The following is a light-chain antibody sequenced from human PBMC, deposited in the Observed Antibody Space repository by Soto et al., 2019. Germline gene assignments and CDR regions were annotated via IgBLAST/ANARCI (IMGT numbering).Light chain of an antibody. CDR3: TSYTRRRTYV. V-gene: IGLV2-14*03. Sequence: HSVLTQPASGFGSPEQSITISFTGTSSDVGGYNYVFWYQHPPGKAPKLMIYDVTNRPSGVSNRFSSSKSGNTASLTISGLQAEDEADYDYTSYTRRRTYVFRTRTTVTVL. J-gene: IGLJ1*01. CDR1: SSDVGGYNY. CDR2: DVT.